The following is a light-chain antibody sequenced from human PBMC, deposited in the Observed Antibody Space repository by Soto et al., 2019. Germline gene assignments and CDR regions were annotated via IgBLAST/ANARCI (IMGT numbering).Light chain of an antibody. Sequence: DIQMTQSQSSLSASVGDRVTITCRASQSISRSLNWYQHKPGKAPKLLIFAASTLQPGVPARFSGSGTGTDFTLTTNSLQPEDFATFYCQQSYSNSPWTFGQGTKVEVK. J-gene: IGKJ1*01. V-gene: IGKV1-39*01. CDR2: AAS. CDR3: QQSYSNSPWT. CDR1: QSISRS.